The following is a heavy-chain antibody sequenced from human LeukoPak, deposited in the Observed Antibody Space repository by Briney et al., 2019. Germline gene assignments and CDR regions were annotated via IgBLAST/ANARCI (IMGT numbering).Heavy chain of an antibody. CDR1: GYSISSGYY. Sequence: SETLSLTCTVSGYSISSGYYWGWIRQPPGKGLEWIGSIYHTGSTYRNASLESRVSISVDTSKNQFSLKLSSVTAADTAVYYCARRNIVVVPAAIDYYYYYMDVWGKGTTVTVSS. V-gene: IGHV4-38-2*02. D-gene: IGHD2-2*01. CDR2: IYHTGST. J-gene: IGHJ6*03. CDR3: ARRNIVVVPAAIDYYYYYMDV.